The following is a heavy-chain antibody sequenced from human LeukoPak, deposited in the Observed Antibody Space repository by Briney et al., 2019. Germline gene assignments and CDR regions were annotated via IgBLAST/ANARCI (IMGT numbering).Heavy chain of an antibody. CDR1: GFTFSSYG. Sequence: GGSLRLSCAASGFTFSSYGMSWVRQAPGKGLEWVSAISGSGGSTYYADSVKGRFTISRDNSKNTLYLQMNSLRAEDTAVYYCAKDTYYDSSGYYYNFYYFDYWGQGTLVTVSS. J-gene: IGHJ4*02. CDR3: AKDTYYDSSGYYYNFYYFDY. D-gene: IGHD3-22*01. CDR2: ISGSGGST. V-gene: IGHV3-23*01.